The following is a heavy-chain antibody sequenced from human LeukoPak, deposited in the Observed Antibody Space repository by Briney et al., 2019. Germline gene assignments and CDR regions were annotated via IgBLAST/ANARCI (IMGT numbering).Heavy chain of an antibody. CDR2: IWHDGSNK. Sequence: PGMSQGLSCAASGFTFSPYGMHCVRQAPGKGLEWVAVIWHDGSNKYSVDSVKRRFTIYRDNAKHSLYLQMNSLRAEDTAVYYCARTTTIVGVVISFDYWGQGTLVTVSS. V-gene: IGHV3-33*01. CDR3: ARTTTIVGVVISFDY. J-gene: IGHJ4*02. D-gene: IGHD3-3*01. CDR1: GFTFSPYG.